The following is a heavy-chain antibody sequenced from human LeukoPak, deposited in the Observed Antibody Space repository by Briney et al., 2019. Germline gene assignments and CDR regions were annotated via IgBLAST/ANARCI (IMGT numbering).Heavy chain of an antibody. CDR2: INHSGST. CDR1: GGSLSDYH. V-gene: IGHV4-34*01. D-gene: IGHD2-21*01. Sequence: SETLSLTCAVYGGSLSDYHWSWVRQPPGKGLEWIGEINHSGSTNYNPSLKSRVTISLDTSKNQFSLKLNSVTAADTAVYYCARGSLYSKTFDYWRQGTLVTVSS. J-gene: IGHJ4*02. CDR3: ARGSLYSKTFDY.